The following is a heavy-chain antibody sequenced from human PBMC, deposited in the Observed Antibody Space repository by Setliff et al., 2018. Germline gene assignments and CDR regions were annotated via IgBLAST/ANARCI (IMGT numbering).Heavy chain of an antibody. D-gene: IGHD5-12*01. CDR3: AKDSGYSGYGYFDY. J-gene: IGHJ4*02. CDR1: GFTFSSYA. V-gene: IGHV3-23*01. Sequence: PGGSLRLSCAASGFTFSSYAMSWVRQAPGKGLEWVSAISGSGGSTYYADSVKGRFTISRDNSKNTLYLQTNSLRAEDTAVYYCAKDSGYSGYGYFDYWGQGTLVTVSS. CDR2: ISGSGGST.